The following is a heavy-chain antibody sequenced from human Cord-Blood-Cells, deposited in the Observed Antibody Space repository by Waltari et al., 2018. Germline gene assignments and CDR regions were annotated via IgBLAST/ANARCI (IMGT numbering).Heavy chain of an antibody. Sequence: QLQLQESGPGLVKPSETLSLTCTVSGGSISSSSYYWGWIRQPPGKGLEWIGIIYYSGSTYYNPALKSQVTISVNTSKTQFSLMLSSVTAADTAVYYCARLPTGDIAFDIWGQGTMVTVSS. CDR1: GGSISSSSYY. CDR2: IYYSGST. J-gene: IGHJ3*02. V-gene: IGHV4-39*01. D-gene: IGHD7-27*01. CDR3: ARLPTGDIAFDI.